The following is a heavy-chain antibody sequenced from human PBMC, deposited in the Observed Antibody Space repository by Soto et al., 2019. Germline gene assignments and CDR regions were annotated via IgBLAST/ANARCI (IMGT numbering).Heavy chain of an antibody. CDR3: AAGTGVAPGWYYYGMDV. Sequence: QMQLVQSGPEVKKPGTSVKVSCKASGFTFTSSAVQWVRQARGQRLEWIGWIVVGSGNTNYAQKFQERVTLTRDMSTSTAYMELSSLRSEDTAVYYCAAGTGVAPGWYYYGMDVWGQGTTVTVSS. CDR1: GFTFTSSA. D-gene: IGHD3-3*01. J-gene: IGHJ6*02. V-gene: IGHV1-58*01. CDR2: IVVGSGNT.